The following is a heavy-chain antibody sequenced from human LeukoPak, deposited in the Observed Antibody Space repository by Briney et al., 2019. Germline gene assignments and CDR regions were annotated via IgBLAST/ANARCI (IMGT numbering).Heavy chain of an antibody. CDR3: ARHTYDILTGYYLGFRFDP. V-gene: IGHV5-51*01. Sequence: GESLKISCKGSGYSFTSHWIGWVRQMPGKGLEWMGIIYPGDSDTRYSPSFQGQVTISADKSISTAYLQWSSLKASDTAMYYCARHTYDILTGYYLGFRFDPWGQGTLVTVSS. CDR2: IYPGDSDT. D-gene: IGHD3-9*01. CDR1: GYSFTSHW. J-gene: IGHJ5*02.